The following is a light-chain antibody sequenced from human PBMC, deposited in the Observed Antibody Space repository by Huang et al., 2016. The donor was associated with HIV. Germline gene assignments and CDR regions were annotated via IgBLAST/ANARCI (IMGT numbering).Light chain of an antibody. V-gene: IGKV3-20*01. Sequence: EIVLTQSPGTRSLSPGERATLSCRASPSVSSRYLAWYQQKLGQAPRLLIYGASSRATGIPDRFSGSGSGTDFTLTISRLEPEDFAVYYCQQYDDSPSWTFGQGTKVEIK. CDR3: QQYDDSPSWT. J-gene: IGKJ1*01. CDR2: GAS. CDR1: PSVSSRY.